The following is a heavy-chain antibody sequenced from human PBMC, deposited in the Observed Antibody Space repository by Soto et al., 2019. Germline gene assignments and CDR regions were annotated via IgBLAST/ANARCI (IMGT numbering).Heavy chain of an antibody. CDR2: IGTAGRS. J-gene: IGHJ3*02. V-gene: IGHV3-13*04. CDR3: ERGAPKWQATPKGPLFDI. CDR1: GFTFSSYD. D-gene: IGHD2-15*01. Sequence: GGSLRLSCAASGFTFSSYDMHWVRQATGTGMEWVSAIGTAGRSYSPGSVTVLFTISRENAKSSLYLQKNSLRAGDTTVYYCERGAPKWQATPKGPLFDIWGQGTMGTVSS.